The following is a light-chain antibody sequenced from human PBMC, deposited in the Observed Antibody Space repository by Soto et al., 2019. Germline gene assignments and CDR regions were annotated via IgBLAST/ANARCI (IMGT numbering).Light chain of an antibody. CDR2: DAS. V-gene: IGKV1-5*01. Sequence: IQLTQYHRSLSASKGATVTVTCRASQSVSGWLAWYQQKPGEAPKLLIYDASALPRGVPSRFSGSGSGTEFTLTISSLQPDDFATYCCQQDNCYPITFGQGTRLEIK. J-gene: IGKJ5*01. CDR3: QQDNCYPIT. CDR1: QSVSGW.